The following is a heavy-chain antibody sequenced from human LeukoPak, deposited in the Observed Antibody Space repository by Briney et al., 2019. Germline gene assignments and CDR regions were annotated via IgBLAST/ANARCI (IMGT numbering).Heavy chain of an antibody. V-gene: IGHV1-69*05. D-gene: IGHD2-21*01. Sequence: GASVKVSCKASGGTFSSYAISWVRQAPGQGLEWMGRIIPIFGTANYAQKFQGRVTITTDESTSIAYMELSSLRSEDTAVYYCARDLGESYWYFDLWGRGTLVTVSS. CDR2: IIPIFGTA. CDR1: GGTFSSYA. CDR3: ARDLGESYWYFDL. J-gene: IGHJ2*01.